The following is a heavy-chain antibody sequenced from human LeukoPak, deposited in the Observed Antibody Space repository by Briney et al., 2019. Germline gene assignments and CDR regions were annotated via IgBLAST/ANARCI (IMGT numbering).Heavy chain of an antibody. Sequence: GGSLRLSCAASGFTFSSYWMHWVRQAPGKGLVWVSRINSDGSSTSYADSVKGRFTISRDNAKNSLYLQMNSLRAEDTAVYYCASRKSYYDSSGFSSDAFDIWGQGTMVTVSS. V-gene: IGHV3-74*01. CDR1: GFTFSSYW. J-gene: IGHJ3*02. CDR3: ASRKSYYDSSGFSSDAFDI. CDR2: INSDGSST. D-gene: IGHD3-22*01.